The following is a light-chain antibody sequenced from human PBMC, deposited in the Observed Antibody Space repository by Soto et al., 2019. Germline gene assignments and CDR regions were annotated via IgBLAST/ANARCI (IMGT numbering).Light chain of an antibody. Sequence: QSALTQPASVSGPPGQSIVISCNGSSSDVGSYDLVSWYLQYPGKAPKVIIFEGTKRPSGVSDRFSGSKSGNTASLTISVLQAEDEADYYCTSYTNINYVIFGGGTKLTVL. V-gene: IGLV2-14*02. CDR1: SSDVGSYDL. J-gene: IGLJ2*01. CDR3: TSYTNINYVI. CDR2: EGT.